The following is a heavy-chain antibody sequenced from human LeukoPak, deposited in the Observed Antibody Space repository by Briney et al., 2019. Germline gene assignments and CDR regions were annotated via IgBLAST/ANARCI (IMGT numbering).Heavy chain of an antibody. CDR2: IYYSGST. V-gene: IGHV4-39*07. CDR3: ARARWLYSRLYYFDY. J-gene: IGHJ4*02. CDR1: GGSISSSSYY. Sequence: PSETLSLTCTVSGGSISSSSYYWGWIRQPPGKGLEWIGSIYYSGSTNYNPSLKSRVTISVDTSKNQFSLKLSSVTAADTAVYYCARARWLYSRLYYFDYWGQGTLVTVSS. D-gene: IGHD6-13*01.